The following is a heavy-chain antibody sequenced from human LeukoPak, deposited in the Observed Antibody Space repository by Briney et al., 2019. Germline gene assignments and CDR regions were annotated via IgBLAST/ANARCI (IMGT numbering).Heavy chain of an antibody. CDR3: ARDWRYYDSSGYYYVRPFDY. D-gene: IGHD3-22*01. CDR2: IIPILGIA. J-gene: IGHJ4*02. V-gene: IGHV1-69*04. CDR1: GGTFISYA. Sequence: ASVKVSCKASGGTFISYAISWVRQAPGQGLEWMGRIIPILGIANYAQKFQGRVTITADKSTSTAYMELSSLRSEDTAVYYCARDWRYYDSSGYYYVRPFDYWGQGTLVTVSS.